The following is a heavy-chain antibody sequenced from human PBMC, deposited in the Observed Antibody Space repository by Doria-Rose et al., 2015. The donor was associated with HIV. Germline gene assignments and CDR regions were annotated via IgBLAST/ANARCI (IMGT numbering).Heavy chain of an antibody. CDR2: TFSDDGR. J-gene: IGHJ4*02. V-gene: IGHV2-26*01. D-gene: IGHD6-13*01. CDR3: ARIKSSRWYHKYYVDF. CDR1: GASLSSPGMG. Sequence: QVTLKESGPVLVKPTETLTLTCTVSGASLSSPGMGVSWIRQPPGKALEWHASTFSDDGRSYKTSLMSRLTISRGTSKSQVVLTMTDMDPVDTATYYCARIKSSRWYHKYYVDFWGQGTLVIVSA.